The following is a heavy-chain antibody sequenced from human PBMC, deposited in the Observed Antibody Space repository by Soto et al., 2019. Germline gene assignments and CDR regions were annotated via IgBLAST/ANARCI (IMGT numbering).Heavy chain of an antibody. CDR3: ARGFSAGKGSPPDY. V-gene: IGHV3-23*01. Sequence: EVQLLESGGCLVQPGGSLRLSCAASGLSFIKYAMSWVRQAPGKGLGWVSGVSGSGGSTSSADDVKGRFAISRDNSRNTLYLQMNSLRDWDTAIYYWARGFSAGKGSPPDYWGQGTLVTVSS. D-gene: IGHD3-10*01. CDR2: VSGSGGST. CDR1: GLSFIKYA. J-gene: IGHJ4*02.